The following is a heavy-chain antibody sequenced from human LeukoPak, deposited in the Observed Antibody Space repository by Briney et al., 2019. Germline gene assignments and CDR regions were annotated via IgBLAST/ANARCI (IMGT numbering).Heavy chain of an antibody. CDR1: GGSISSSSYD. J-gene: IGHJ4*02. D-gene: IGHD3-9*01. CDR3: ARVGYYDILTGYRYFDY. Sequence: SETLSLTCTVSGGSISSSSYDWGWLRQPPGRGLEGIGRIDYSGSTYYNPSLKSRVTISVDTSKNQFSLKLSSVTAADTAVYYCARVGYYDILTGYRYFDYWGQGTLVTVSS. CDR2: IDYSGST. V-gene: IGHV4-39*07.